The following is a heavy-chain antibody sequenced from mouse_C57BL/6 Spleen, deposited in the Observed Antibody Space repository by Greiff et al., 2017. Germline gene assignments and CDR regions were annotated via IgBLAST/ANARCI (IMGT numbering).Heavy chain of an antibody. CDR3: ARRGVTSNFDV. CDR1: GYTFTSYW. CDR2: IDPSDSDT. Sequence: VLLQQPGAELVMPGASVKLSCKASGYTFTSYWMHWVKQRPGQGLEWIGEIDPSDSDTNYNQKFKGKFTLTVDKASSSAYLQLSSLTSEDSAVYYCARRGVTSNFDVWGTGTTVTVSS. D-gene: IGHD2-12*01. J-gene: IGHJ1*03. V-gene: IGHV1-69*01.